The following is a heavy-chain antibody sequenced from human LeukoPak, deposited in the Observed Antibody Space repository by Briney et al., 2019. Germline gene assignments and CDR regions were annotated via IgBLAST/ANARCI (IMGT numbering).Heavy chain of an antibody. J-gene: IGHJ4*02. D-gene: IGHD5-18*01. CDR3: AKGGRSGYRYFDY. CDR1: EYTFTDYY. CDR2: ISPNTGGT. Sequence: ASVKVSCKASEYTFTDYYIHWIRQAPGQGLEWMGRISPNTGGTDHAQEFRDKITMTRDTSISTAYIELSRLISDDTAVYYCAKGGRSGYRYFDYWGQGTLVTVSS. V-gene: IGHV1-2*06.